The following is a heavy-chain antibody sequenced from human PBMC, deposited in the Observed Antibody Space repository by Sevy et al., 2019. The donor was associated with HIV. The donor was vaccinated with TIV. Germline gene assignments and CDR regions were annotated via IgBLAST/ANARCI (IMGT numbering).Heavy chain of an antibody. D-gene: IGHD3-22*01. CDR2: IIPIFGTA. CDR3: ASRYYYDSSGYSRGFDP. CDR1: GGTFSSYA. J-gene: IGHJ5*02. Sequence: ASVKVSCKASGGTFSSYAISWVRQAPGQGLEWMGGIIPIFGTANYAQKFQGRVTITADESTSTAYMELSSLRSEDTAVYYCASRYYYDSSGYSRGFDPWGQGTLVTVSS. V-gene: IGHV1-69*13.